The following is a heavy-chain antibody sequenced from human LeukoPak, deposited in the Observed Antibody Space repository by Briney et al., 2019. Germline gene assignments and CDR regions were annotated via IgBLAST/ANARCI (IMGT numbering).Heavy chain of an antibody. D-gene: IGHD6-13*01. CDR2: INAGDGNT. Sequence: ASVKVCCKASGYTFSSYAMHWVRQAPGQRLEWMGWINAGDGNTKYSQKFQGRVTITRDTSASTAYMELSSLRSEGTAVYYCASIAAHVGYFDYWGQGTLVTVSS. CDR3: ASIAAHVGYFDY. CDR1: GYTFSSYA. J-gene: IGHJ4*02. V-gene: IGHV1-3*01.